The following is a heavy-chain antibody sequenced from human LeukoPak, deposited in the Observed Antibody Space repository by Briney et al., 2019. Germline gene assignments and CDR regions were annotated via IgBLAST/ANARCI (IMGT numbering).Heavy chain of an antibody. CDR3: ARGIVVQPTAWPSYIDV. D-gene: IGHD2-2*01. Sequence: AAVTVSCMSTGYTFTSYGISWVRQAPGQGLGWMGWINVYNCNKNLAQKLQGRVTMTIYRSSTTAHMELRSLRSDDTAVYYCARGIVVQPTAWPSYIDVWGKGTTVTVSS. CDR2: INVYNCNK. V-gene: IGHV1-18*01. J-gene: IGHJ6*03. CDR1: GYTFTSYG.